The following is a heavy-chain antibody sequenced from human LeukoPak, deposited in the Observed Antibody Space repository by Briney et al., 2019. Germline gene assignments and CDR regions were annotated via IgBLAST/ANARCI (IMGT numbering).Heavy chain of an antibody. CDR3: ARDVKGDGYNDY. D-gene: IGHD5-24*01. V-gene: IGHV4-59*01. CDR1: GGSISDYY. Sequence: SETLSLTCTVSGGSISDYYWSWIRQPPGKGLEWIGYIFSSGSTNYNPSLKSRVTISVDTSRNQFSLRLNSLTAADTAVYYCARDVKGDGYNDYWGQGTLVTVSS. J-gene: IGHJ4*02. CDR2: IFSSGST.